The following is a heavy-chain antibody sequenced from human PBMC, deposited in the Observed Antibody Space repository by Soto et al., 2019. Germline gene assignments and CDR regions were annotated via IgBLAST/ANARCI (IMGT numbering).Heavy chain of an antibody. CDR3: VRHGYSGYDWEHNWFDP. CDR2: IYYSGST. V-gene: IGHV4-59*08. Sequence: QVQLQESGPGLVKPSETLSLTCTVSGGSISSYYWSWIRQPPGQGLEWIGYIYYSGSTNYNPALKSRVTISVDTSKNQFSLKLSSVTAADTAVYYCVRHGYSGYDWEHNWFDPWGQGTLVTVSS. J-gene: IGHJ5*02. CDR1: GGSISSYY. D-gene: IGHD5-12*01.